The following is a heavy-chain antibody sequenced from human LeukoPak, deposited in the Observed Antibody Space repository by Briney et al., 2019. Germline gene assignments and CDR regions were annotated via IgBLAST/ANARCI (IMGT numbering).Heavy chain of an antibody. V-gene: IGHV3-74*01. CDR2: INSDGSST. CDR3: ARAYTSSWRYSAYFDY. CDR1: GFDFSSYW. J-gene: IGHJ4*02. D-gene: IGHD6-13*01. Sequence: GGSLRLSCAVSGFDFSSYWLHWVRQAPGKGLVWLSRINSDGSSTTYADSVKGRFTISRDNAKNTLYLQMHNLRVEDTAVYYCARAYTSSWRYSAYFDYWGQGTLVTVSS.